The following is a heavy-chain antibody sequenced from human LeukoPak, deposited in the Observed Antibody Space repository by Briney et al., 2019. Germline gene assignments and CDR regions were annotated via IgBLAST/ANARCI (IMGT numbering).Heavy chain of an antibody. D-gene: IGHD5-12*01. J-gene: IGHJ4*02. CDR2: INHSGST. V-gene: IGHV4-34*01. CDR3: ARGTPGYSGYGRVDQGLYYFDY. CDR1: GGSFSGYY. Sequence: PSETLSLTCAVYGGSFSGYYWSWIRQPPGKGLEWIGEINHSGSTNYNPSLKSRVTISVDTSKNQFSPKLSSVTAADTAVYYCARGTPGYSGYGRVDQGLYYFDYWGQGTLVTVSS.